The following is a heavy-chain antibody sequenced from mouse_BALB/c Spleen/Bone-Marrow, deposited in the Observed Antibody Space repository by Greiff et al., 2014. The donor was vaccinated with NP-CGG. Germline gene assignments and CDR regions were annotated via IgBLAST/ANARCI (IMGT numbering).Heavy chain of an antibody. CDR1: GYTFSSYW. D-gene: IGHD2-14*01. Sequence: QVQLKESGAELMKPGASVKISCKATGYTFSSYWIEWVKQRPGHGLEWIGEILPGSGTTNYNEKFKGKATFTADTSSNTAYMQLSSPTAEDSADYYCARGTYRYYFDYWGQGTTLTVSS. J-gene: IGHJ2*01. CDR3: ARGTYRYYFDY. V-gene: IGHV1-9*01. CDR2: ILPGSGTT.